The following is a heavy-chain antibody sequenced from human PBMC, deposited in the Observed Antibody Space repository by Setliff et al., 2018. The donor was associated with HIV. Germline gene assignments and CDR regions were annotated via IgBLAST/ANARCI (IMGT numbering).Heavy chain of an antibody. D-gene: IGHD3-22*01. CDR2: ISPGGSST. V-gene: IGHV3-74*01. CDR3: ARAQDNYYDSSGYSFDS. J-gene: IGHJ4*02. Sequence: GSLRLSCAASGFTFGSQWMHWVRQAPGKGLVWVSRISPGGSSTSYADSVKGRFTISRDNAKKTLFLQMNSLRAEDTAVYYCARAQDNYYDSSGYSFDSWGQGSLVTVSS. CDR1: GFTFGSQW.